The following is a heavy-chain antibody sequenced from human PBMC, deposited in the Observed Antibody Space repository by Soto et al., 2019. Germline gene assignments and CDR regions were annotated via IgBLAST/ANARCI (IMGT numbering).Heavy chain of an antibody. V-gene: IGHV3-30*18. CDR2: ISYDGSNK. CDR1: GFTFSSYD. D-gene: IGHD1-1*01. CDR3: AKGGRWAQLWYFDY. J-gene: IGHJ4*02. Sequence: GGSLRLSCAASGFTFSSYDMHWVRQAPGKGLEWVAVISYDGSNKYYADSVKGRFTISRDNSKNTLYLQMNSLRAEDTAVYCCAKGGRWAQLWYFDYWGQGTLVTVSS.